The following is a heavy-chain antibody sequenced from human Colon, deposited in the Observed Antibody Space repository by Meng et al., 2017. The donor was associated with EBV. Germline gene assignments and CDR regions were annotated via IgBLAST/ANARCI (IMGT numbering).Heavy chain of an antibody. Sequence: HLQHDGSDLGQCSPPLSLSCSISRASVSSNTAAWNWIKQSPSRGLELLGRTYYMSKWYNDYALAVKSRIPINPYTSKNQISLQLNSMTPDDTAVYFWTRGVGPGNTQWLPTHFDSWGQGTLVTVSS. D-gene: IGHD6-19*01. CDR1: RASVSSNTAA. J-gene: IGHJ4*02. CDR3: TRGVGPGNTQWLPTHFDS. CDR2: TYYMSKWYN. V-gene: IGHV6-1*01.